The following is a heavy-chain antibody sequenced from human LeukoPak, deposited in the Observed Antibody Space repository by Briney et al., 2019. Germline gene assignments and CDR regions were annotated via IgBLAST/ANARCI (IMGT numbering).Heavy chain of an antibody. CDR3: ARVRGYYFGY. V-gene: IGHV3-30-3*01. CDR2: ISYDGSNK. CDR1: GFTFSSYA. Sequence: GRSLRLSCAASGFTFSSYAMHWVRQAPGRGLEWVAVISYDGSNKYYADSVKGRFTISRDNSKNTLYLQMNSLRAEDTAVYYCARVRGYYFGYWGQGTLVTVSS. D-gene: IGHD6-13*01. J-gene: IGHJ4*02.